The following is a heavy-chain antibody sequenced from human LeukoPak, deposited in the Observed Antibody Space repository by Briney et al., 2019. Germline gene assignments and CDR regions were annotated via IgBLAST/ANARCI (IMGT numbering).Heavy chain of an antibody. CDR2: INPNSGGT. CDR3: ARRRGEPNIFDY. Sequence: ASVKVSCKASGYTFTGYYIHWVRQAPGQGLEWMGRINPNSGGTNYAQTSQGRVTMTRDTSIRTANTDLSRLRSDDTAQYYCARRRGEPNIFDYWGQGTLVTVSS. V-gene: IGHV1-2*06. CDR1: GYTFTGYY. D-gene: IGHD3-16*01. J-gene: IGHJ4*02.